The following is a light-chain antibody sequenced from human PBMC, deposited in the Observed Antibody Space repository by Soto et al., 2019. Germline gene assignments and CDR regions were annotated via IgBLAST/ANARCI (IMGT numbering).Light chain of an antibody. Sequence: QSALTQPASVSGCPGRSIAISCTATSSDGGGYNYVSWYQQLPGKAPTLLISEVSNRPSGVSHRFSGSKSGNTASLTISGLQAEDEADYYCSSYRTGGPSVFGTGTKVTVL. V-gene: IGLV2-14*01. CDR1: SSDGGGYNY. CDR3: SSYRTGGPSV. J-gene: IGLJ1*01. CDR2: EVS.